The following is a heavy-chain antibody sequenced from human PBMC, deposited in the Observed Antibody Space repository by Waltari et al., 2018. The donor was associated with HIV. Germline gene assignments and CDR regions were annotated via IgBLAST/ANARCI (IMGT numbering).Heavy chain of an antibody. CDR1: GFNFSTFG. CDR3: AKDLVTRGFFYFYGMHV. J-gene: IGHJ6*02. CDR2: ISYDGHNK. V-gene: IGHV3-30*18. Sequence: QVQLEESGGGVVQSGRSLRLTCVASGFNFSTFGMHWVRQAPGKGRGWVAVISYDGHNKQYADSVKGRFTISRDNSNSTLFLQMSSLRPDDTAVYYCAKDLVTRGFFYFYGMHVWGQGTTVTVSS. D-gene: IGHD3-10*01.